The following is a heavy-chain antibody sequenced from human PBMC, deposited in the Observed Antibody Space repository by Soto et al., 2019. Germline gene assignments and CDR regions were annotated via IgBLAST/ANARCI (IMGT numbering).Heavy chain of an antibody. CDR1: GFMFSSAW. Sequence: EVQVVESGGDLVKPGGSLRLSCVTSGFMFSSAWMSWVRQAPGKGLEWVGRIKSKSDGGAGDYAAPVKGRFSISRDDSKNTVYLQMNSLRAEDTAVYYCVEGWNDFWGQGTLVTVSS. D-gene: IGHD1-1*01. V-gene: IGHV3-15*01. J-gene: IGHJ4*02. CDR2: IKSKSDGGAG. CDR3: VEGWNDF.